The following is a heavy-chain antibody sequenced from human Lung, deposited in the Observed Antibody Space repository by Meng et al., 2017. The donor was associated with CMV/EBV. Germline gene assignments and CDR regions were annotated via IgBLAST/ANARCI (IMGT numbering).Heavy chain of an antibody. CDR1: GYSFTSYA. Sequence: QVQQVKSGSELKNPGASVTVSCKASGYSFTSYAMNWVRQAPGQGLEWMGWINTNTGNPTYAQGFTGRFVFSLDTSVSTAYLQISSLKAEDTAVYYCARDKIAVAGITGDYWGQGTLVTVSS. CDR2: INTNTGNP. CDR3: ARDKIAVAGITGDY. J-gene: IGHJ4*02. D-gene: IGHD6-19*01. V-gene: IGHV7-4-1*02.